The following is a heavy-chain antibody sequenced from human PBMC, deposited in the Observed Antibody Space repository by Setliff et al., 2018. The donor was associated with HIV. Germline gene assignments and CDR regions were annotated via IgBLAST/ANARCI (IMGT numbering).Heavy chain of an antibody. J-gene: IGHJ4*02. CDR1: GGSVSSYY. Sequence: ASYTLSLTCTVSGGSVSSYYWSWIRQPAGKGLEWIGRIYTSGSTNYNPSLKSRASISVDTAKNQCSLRLNSVTAADTAVYYCARMSGGYSRGYFDYWGQGTQVTVSS. CDR2: IYTSGST. CDR3: ARMSGGYSRGYFDY. V-gene: IGHV4-4*07. D-gene: IGHD3-22*01.